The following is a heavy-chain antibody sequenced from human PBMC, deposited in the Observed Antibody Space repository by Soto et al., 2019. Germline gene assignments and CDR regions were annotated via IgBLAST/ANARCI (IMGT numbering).Heavy chain of an antibody. D-gene: IGHD3-10*01. V-gene: IGHV4-31*03. CDR2: IYYSEST. CDR3: AIAGGMVPRVTDGFDI. Sequence: QGQLQESGPGLVKPSQTLSLTCTVSGGSINSGGYYWIWIRQHPGKGVEWIGYIYYSESTYYNPSLMRRITRSVDTSKNQFALSLSSVTAADTAGYCCAIAGGMVPRVTDGFDIWGPGTMVTVSS. CDR1: GGSINSGGYY. J-gene: IGHJ3*02.